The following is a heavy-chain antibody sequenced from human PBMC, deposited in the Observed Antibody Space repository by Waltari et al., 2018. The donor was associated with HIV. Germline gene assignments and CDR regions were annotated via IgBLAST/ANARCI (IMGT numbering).Heavy chain of an antibody. D-gene: IGHD2-2*02. CDR3: AKDMADCSTLSCYKDYYYGMDV. J-gene: IGHJ6*02. Sequence: EVQLVDSGGGWVQPVRSLRLSCAASGCTFDDYAMHWDRQAPGKGLEWVSGISLSGSSIHYADSVKGRFTISRDNAKNSLYLQMTSLRGDDTALYYCAKDMADCSTLSCYKDYYYGMDVWGQGTTVTVS. CDR2: ISLSGSSI. CDR1: GCTFDDYA. V-gene: IGHV3-9*01.